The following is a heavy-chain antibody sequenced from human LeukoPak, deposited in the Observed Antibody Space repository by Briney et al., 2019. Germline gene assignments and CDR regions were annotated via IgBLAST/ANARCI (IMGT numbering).Heavy chain of an antibody. CDR3: AQGGSEIYYYSPGMDV. J-gene: IGHJ6*04. V-gene: IGHV3-30*18. CDR1: GSTFNRFA. Sequence: PGRSLRLSCAASGSTFNRFAMHWVRQAPGKGLEWVAVISYDGSDKYYADSVKGRFTISRDNSKNTLYLQMNSLRVEDTAVFYCAQGGSEIYYYSPGMDVWGKGPTVTVSS. CDR2: ISYDGSDK. D-gene: IGHD3-10*01.